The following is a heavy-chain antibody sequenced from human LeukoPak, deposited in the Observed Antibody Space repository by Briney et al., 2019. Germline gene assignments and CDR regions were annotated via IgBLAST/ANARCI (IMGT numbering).Heavy chain of an antibody. CDR3: ARDRLGIRRFDP. CDR2: MNPNSGNT. J-gene: IGHJ5*02. V-gene: IGHV1-8*01. Sequence: ASVKVSCKASGYTFTSYDINWVRQATGQGLEWMGWMNPNSGNTGYAQKFQGRVTMTRNTSISTAYMELSSLRSEDTAVYYCARDRLGIRRFDPWGQGTLVTVSS. CDR1: GYTFTSYD. D-gene: IGHD1-14*01.